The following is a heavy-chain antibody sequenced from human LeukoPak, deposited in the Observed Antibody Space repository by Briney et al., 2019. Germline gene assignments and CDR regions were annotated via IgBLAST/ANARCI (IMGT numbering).Heavy chain of an antibody. CDR3: ARAWGLSEYCSSTNCYPFDY. D-gene: IGHD2-2*01. CDR1: GYTFTGYY. CDR2: INPNSGGT. V-gene: IGHV1-2*02. Sequence: GASVKVSCKASGYTFTGYYMHWVRQAPGQGLEWMGWINPNSGGTNYQGRVTMTRDTSISTAYMVLSRLRSDDTAVYYCARAWGLSEYCSSTNCYPFDYWGQGTLVTVSS. J-gene: IGHJ4*02.